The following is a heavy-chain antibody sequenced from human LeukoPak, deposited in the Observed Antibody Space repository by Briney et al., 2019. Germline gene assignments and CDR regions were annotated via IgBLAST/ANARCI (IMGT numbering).Heavy chain of an antibody. D-gene: IGHD4-17*01. CDR3: ATVETTVTTFDY. Sequence: ASVKVSCKASGGTFSSYAISWVRQAPGQGLEWMGGFDPEDGETIYAQKFQGRVTMTEDTSTDTAYMELSSLRSEDTAVYYCATVETTVTTFDYWGQGTLVTVSS. CDR2: FDPEDGET. V-gene: IGHV1-24*01. CDR1: GGTFSSYA. J-gene: IGHJ4*02.